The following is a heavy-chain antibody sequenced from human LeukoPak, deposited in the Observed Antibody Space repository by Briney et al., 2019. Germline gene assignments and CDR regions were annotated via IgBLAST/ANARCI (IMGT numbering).Heavy chain of an antibody. V-gene: IGHV3-74*01. CDR3: TRADWPAPFDY. CDR1: GFTSSSYW. CDR2: INSDGSST. Sequence: GGSLRLSCAASGFTSSSYWMHWVRQAPGKGLVWVSRINSDGSSTSYADSVKGRFTISRDNAKNTLYLQMNSLRAEDTAVYYCTRADWPAPFDYWGQGTLVTVSS. J-gene: IGHJ4*02. D-gene: IGHD3-9*01.